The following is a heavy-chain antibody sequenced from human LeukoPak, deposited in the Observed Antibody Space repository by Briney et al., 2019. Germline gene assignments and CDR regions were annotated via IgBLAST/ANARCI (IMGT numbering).Heavy chain of an antibody. CDR2: IYYSGST. V-gene: IGHV4-31*11. CDR3: ARDRGVASP. CDR1: GGSFSGYY. D-gene: IGHD6-13*01. Sequence: SETLSLTCAVYGGSFSGYYWSWIRQHPGKGLEWIGYIYYSGSTYYNPSLKSRVTISVDTSKNQFSLKLSSVTAADTAVYYCARDRGVASPWGQGTLVTVSS. J-gene: IGHJ5*02.